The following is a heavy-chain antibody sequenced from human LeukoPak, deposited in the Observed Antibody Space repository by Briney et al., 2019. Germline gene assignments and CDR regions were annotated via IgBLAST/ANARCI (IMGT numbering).Heavy chain of an antibody. V-gene: IGHV4-59*01. CDR1: GGSISSYY. CDR3: ARDRTPADY. Sequence: SETLSLTCTVSGGSISSYYWSWIRQPPGKGLEWIGYIYYSGYTNYNPSLKSRVTISVDTSKNQFSLELSSVTAADTAVYYCARDRTPADYWGQGTLVTVSS. J-gene: IGHJ4*02. D-gene: IGHD2-2*01. CDR2: IYYSGYT.